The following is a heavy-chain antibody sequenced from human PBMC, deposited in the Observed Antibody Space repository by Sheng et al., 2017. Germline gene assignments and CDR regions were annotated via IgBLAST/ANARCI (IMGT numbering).Heavy chain of an antibody. J-gene: IGHJ4*02. CDR3: ARIRSGYDFTQSYYFDY. D-gene: IGHD5-12*01. Sequence: QVQLQQWGAGLLKPSETLSLTCAVYGGSFSGYYWSWIRQPPGKGLEWIGEINHSGSTNYNPSLKSRVTISVDTSKNQFSLKLSSVTAADTAVYYCARIRSGYDFTQSYYFDYWGQGTLVTVSS. V-gene: IGHV4-34*01. CDR2: INHSGST. CDR1: GGSFSGYY.